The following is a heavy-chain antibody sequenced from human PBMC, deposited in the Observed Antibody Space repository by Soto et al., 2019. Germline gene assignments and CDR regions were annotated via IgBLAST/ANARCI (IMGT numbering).Heavy chain of an antibody. CDR1: GFTFSTNY. CDR3: ARVRTGGYDFDF. Sequence: EVQLVESGGGLVQPGGSLRLSCAASGFTFSTNYMNWVRQAPGKGLVWVSRINTDGSTTDYADSVSGRFTITRDSAKNTLYLEMNRLRAEDTAVYYCARVRTGGYDFDFWGQGTLVTVSS. V-gene: IGHV3-74*01. D-gene: IGHD5-12*01. J-gene: IGHJ4*02. CDR2: INTDGSTT.